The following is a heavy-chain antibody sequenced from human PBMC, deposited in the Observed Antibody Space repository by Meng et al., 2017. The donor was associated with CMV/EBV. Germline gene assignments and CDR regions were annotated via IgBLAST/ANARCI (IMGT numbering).Heavy chain of an antibody. CDR3: VRNQPSRGWSHEDY. CDR1: GGTFSSYA. J-gene: IGHJ4*02. V-gene: IGHV1-69*12. CDR2: IIPIFGTA. Sequence: QVELVQSGAEVKKPGSAVTVSCKASGGTFSSYAISWVRQAPGQGLELMGGIIPIFGTANYAQQFQGRVTITADEYTSTAYMELSSLRSEDTAVYYCVRNQPSRGWSHEDYWGQGTLVTVSS. D-gene: IGHD2-15*01.